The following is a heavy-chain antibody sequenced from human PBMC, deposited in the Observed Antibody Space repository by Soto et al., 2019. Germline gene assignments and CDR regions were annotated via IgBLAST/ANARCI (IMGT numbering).Heavy chain of an antibody. CDR3: ARPEYYYDSRGYYGY. Sequence: EVQLVESGGGLVKPGGSLRLSCAASGFTFSSYSMNWVRQAPGKGLEWVSSISSSSSYIYYADSVKGRFTISRDNAKNSRYLQMNSLRAEDTAVYYCARPEYYYDSRGYYGYWGQGTLVTVSS. CDR1: GFTFSSYS. D-gene: IGHD3-22*01. CDR2: ISSSSSYI. J-gene: IGHJ4*02. V-gene: IGHV3-21*01.